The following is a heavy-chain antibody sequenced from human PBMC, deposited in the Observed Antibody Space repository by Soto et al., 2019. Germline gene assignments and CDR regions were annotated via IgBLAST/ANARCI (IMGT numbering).Heavy chain of an antibody. CDR1: GYTFTSYV. CDR3: ASAPWKHVSGWFDP. D-gene: IGHD1-1*01. J-gene: IGHJ5*02. Sequence: QVQLVQSGAEEKKPGASVKVSCKASGYTFTSYVIHWVRQAPGQSVEWMGWINAGNGNTKYSQKFQGRVTSTRDTSASPAYMELSSLKSEDTAVYYCASAPWKHVSGWFDPWGQGTLVTVSS. V-gene: IGHV1-3*05. CDR2: INAGNGNT.